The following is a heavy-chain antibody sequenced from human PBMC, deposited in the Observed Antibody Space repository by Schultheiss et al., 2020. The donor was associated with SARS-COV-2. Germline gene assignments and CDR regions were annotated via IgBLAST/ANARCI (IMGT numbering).Heavy chain of an antibody. V-gene: IGHV5-51*01. J-gene: IGHJ6*02. CDR3: ARLVVPAAMDYYYGMDV. D-gene: IGHD2-2*01. Sequence: GESLKISCQGSGYDFTTYWIGWVRQMPGKDLEWMGIIYPGDYDTRYSPSFEGHVTISVDNSVSTAYLQWRSLEASDTAMYYCARLVVPAAMDYYYGMDVWGQGTTVTVSS. CDR1: GYDFTTYW. CDR2: IYPGDYDT.